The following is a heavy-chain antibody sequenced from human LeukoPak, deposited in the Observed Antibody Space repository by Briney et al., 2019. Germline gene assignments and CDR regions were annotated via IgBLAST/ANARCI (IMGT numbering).Heavy chain of an antibody. V-gene: IGHV3-23*01. CDR2: ISGSGGST. CDR1: GFTFSSYG. D-gene: IGHD4-17*01. CDR3: ARARGDYLYYYYYYMDV. Sequence: PGGSLRLSCAASGFTFSSYGMSWVRQAPGKGLEWVSAISGSGGSTYYADSVKGRFSISRDNSKNTLYLQMNSLRAEDTAVYYCARARGDYLYYYYYYMDVWGKGTTVTISS. J-gene: IGHJ6*03.